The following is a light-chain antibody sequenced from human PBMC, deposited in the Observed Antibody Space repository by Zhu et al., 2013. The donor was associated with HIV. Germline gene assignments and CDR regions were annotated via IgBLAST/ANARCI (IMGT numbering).Light chain of an antibody. CDR3: QQYGTSLV. J-gene: IGKJ3*01. Sequence: EIVLTQSPGTLSLSPGERATLSCRASQSVGYYLAWYQQKPGQAPRLLIYDASTRATDTPARFSGSGSGTDFTLTISSLEPEDSAVYYCQQYGTSLVFGPGTKVEIK. CDR2: DAS. V-gene: IGKV3-11*01. CDR1: QSVGYY.